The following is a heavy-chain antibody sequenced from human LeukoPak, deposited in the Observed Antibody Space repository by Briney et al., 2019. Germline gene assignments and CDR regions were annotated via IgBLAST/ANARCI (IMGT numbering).Heavy chain of an antibody. D-gene: IGHD3-22*01. CDR2: ISATRNS. J-gene: IGHJ4*02. CDR1: GGSLSTYY. Sequence: PSETLSLTCTVSGGSLSTYYWSWIRQPAGKGLEWIGRISATRNSNYNPSLKSRVTISVDKSKDRFSLKLTSVTAADTAVYFCARQSGGSYVFFDYWGRGTLVTVSS. V-gene: IGHV4-4*07. CDR3: ARQSGGSYVFFDY.